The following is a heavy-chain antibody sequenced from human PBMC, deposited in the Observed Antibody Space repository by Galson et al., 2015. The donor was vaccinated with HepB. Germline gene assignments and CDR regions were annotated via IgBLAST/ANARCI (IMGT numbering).Heavy chain of an antibody. V-gene: IGHV1-2*06. CDR3: ARDRGTTGTGWFDP. CDR1: GYTFTGYH. CDR2: INPNSGGT. J-gene: IGHJ5*02. Sequence: SVKVSCKASGYTFTGYHMHWVRQAPGQGLEWMGRINPNSGGTNYAQKFQGRVTMTRDTSISTAYMELSRLRSDDTAVYYCARDRGTTGTGWFDPWGQGTLVTVSS. D-gene: IGHD1-1*01.